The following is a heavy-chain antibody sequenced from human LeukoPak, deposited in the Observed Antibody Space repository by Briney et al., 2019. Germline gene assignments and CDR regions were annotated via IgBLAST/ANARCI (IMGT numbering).Heavy chain of an antibody. J-gene: IGHJ4*02. CDR1: GGTFSSYA. D-gene: IGHD4-11*01. CDR2: IIPIFGTA. CDR3: ARHDYSNYEGFDN. Sequence: ASVKVSCKASGGTFSSYAISWVRQAPGQGLEWMGRIIPIFGTANYAQKFQGRVTITTDESTSTAYTELSSLRSEDTAVYYCARHDYSNYEGFDNWGQGTLVTVSS. V-gene: IGHV1-69*05.